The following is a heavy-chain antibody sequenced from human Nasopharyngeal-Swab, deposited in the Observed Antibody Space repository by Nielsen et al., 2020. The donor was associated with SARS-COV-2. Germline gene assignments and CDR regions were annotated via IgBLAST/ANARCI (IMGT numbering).Heavy chain of an antibody. V-gene: IGHV4-39*07. CDR2: INHSGST. Sequence: SETLSLTCTVSGGSISSGGYYWSWIRQPPGKGLEWIGEINHSGSTNYNPSLKSRVTISVDTSKNQFSLKLSSVTAADTAVYYCARGGSGWSPNWFDPWGQGTLVTVSS. CDR3: ARGGSGWSPNWFDP. D-gene: IGHD6-19*01. CDR1: GGSISSGGYY. J-gene: IGHJ5*02.